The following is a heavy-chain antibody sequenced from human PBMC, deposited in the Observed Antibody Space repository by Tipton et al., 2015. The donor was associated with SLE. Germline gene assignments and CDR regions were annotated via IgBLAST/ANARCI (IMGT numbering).Heavy chain of an antibody. CDR2: IYHSGST. CDR3: ARVGYYGSGNYYFDY. J-gene: IGHJ4*02. V-gene: IGHV4-4*02. CDR1: GASISNSNW. D-gene: IGHD3-10*01. Sequence: GLVKPSGTLSLTCAVSGASISNSNWWSWVRQFPGKGLEWSGEIYHSGSTSYNPSLKSRVTISVDTSKNRFSLKLMSVTAADTAVYYCARVGYYGSGNYYFDYWGQGTLVTVSS.